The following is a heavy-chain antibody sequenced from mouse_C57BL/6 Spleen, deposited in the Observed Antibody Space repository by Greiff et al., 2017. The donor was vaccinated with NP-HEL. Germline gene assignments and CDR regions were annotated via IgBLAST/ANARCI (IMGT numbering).Heavy chain of an antibody. Sequence: QVQLQQSGAELVKPGASVKISCKASGYAFSSYWMNWVKQRPGKGLEWIGQIYPGDGDTNYNGKFKGKATLTADKSSSTAYMQLRSLTSVDSAVYFSARTGVYYFDYWGQGTTLTVSS. CDR3: ARTGVYYFDY. D-gene: IGHD4-1*01. CDR1: GYAFSSYW. V-gene: IGHV1-80*01. J-gene: IGHJ2*01. CDR2: IYPGDGDT.